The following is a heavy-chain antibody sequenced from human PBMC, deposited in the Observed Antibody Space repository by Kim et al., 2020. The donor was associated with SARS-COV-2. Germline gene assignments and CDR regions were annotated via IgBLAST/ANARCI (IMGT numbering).Heavy chain of an antibody. CDR2: IYYSGST. J-gene: IGHJ1*01. V-gene: IGHV4-31*03. CDR1: GGSISSGGYY. D-gene: IGHD6-19*01. CDR3: ARGIVAGTWFQH. Sequence: SETLSLTSTVSGGSISSGGYYWSWIRQHPGKGLEWIGYIYYSGSTYYNPSLKSRVTISVDTSKNQFSLKLSSVTAADTAVYYCARGIVAGTWFQHWGQGTLVTVSS.